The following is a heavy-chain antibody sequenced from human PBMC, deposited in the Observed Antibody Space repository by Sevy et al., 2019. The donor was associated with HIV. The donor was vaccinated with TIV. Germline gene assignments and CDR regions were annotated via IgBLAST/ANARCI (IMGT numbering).Heavy chain of an antibody. CDR3: ARATLRFFRNSFYYYYGMDV. Sequence: SQTLSLTCAISGDSVSSNSAAWNRIRQSPSRGLEWLGRTYYRSKWYNDYAVSVKSRITINPDTSKNQFSLQLNSVTPEDTAVYYCARATLRFFRNSFYYYYGMDVWGQGTTVTVS. CDR2: TYYRSKWYN. V-gene: IGHV6-1*01. CDR1: GDSVSSNSAA. D-gene: IGHD3-3*01. J-gene: IGHJ6*02.